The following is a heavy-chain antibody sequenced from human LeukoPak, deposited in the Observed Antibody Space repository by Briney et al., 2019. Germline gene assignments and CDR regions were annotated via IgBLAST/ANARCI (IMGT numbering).Heavy chain of an antibody. CDR2: ISSSSSYI. V-gene: IGHV3-21*01. CDR3: ARDLDGGNRFDY. CDR1: GFTFSSYS. J-gene: IGHJ4*02. D-gene: IGHD4-23*01. Sequence: GGSLRLSCAASGFTFSSYSMNWVRQAPGKGLEWVSSISSSSSYIYYADSVKGRFTISRDNAKNSLYLQMNSLRAEDTAVYYCARDLDGGNRFDYWGQGTLVTVSS.